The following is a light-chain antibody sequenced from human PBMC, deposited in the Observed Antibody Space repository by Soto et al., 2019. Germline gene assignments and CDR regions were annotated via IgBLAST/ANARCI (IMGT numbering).Light chain of an antibody. CDR1: QSVSSD. CDR3: QQYNQWPPVT. CDR2: GAS. J-gene: IGKJ3*01. V-gene: IGKV3-15*01. Sequence: IVMTQSPATLSVSPGERATVSCRASQSVSSDLAWYQHKPGEAPRLLIYGASTRATGIPARFSGSGSGTEFTLTISGLQSEDFAVYYCQQYNQWPPVTFGPGTKVEIK.